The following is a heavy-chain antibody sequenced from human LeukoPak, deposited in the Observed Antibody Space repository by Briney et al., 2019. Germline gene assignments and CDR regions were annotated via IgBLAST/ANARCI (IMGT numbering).Heavy chain of an antibody. CDR3: AKVYESSGYPYYYYYYMDV. Sequence: GGSLRLSCAASGFPFSSYAMHWVRQAAGKGLEWVAFIQYDGSNKDYADSVEGRFTISRDNSKNTLFLQMKRLRAEDTAVYYCAKVYESSGYPYYYYYYMDVWGKGTTVTISS. CDR1: GFPFSSYA. V-gene: IGHV3-30*02. D-gene: IGHD3-22*01. J-gene: IGHJ6*03. CDR2: IQYDGSNK.